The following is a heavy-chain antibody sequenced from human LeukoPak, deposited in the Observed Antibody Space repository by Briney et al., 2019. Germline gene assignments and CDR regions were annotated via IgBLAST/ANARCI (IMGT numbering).Heavy chain of an antibody. Sequence: SQTLSLTSTVSGGSISSGSYYWRWIRQPAGKGLEWIGRIYTSGSTNYNPSLKSRVTISVDTSKNQFSLKLSSVTAADTAVYYCARRPPLGYCSGGSCRRTPNWFDPWGQGTLVTVSS. J-gene: IGHJ5*02. V-gene: IGHV4-61*02. CDR1: GGSISSGSYY. D-gene: IGHD2-15*01. CDR2: IYTSGST. CDR3: ARRPPLGYCSGGSCRRTPNWFDP.